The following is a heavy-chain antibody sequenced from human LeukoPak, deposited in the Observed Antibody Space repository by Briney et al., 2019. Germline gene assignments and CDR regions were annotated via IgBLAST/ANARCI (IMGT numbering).Heavy chain of an antibody. D-gene: IGHD4-17*01. CDR3: ASKVTNNAFDI. CDR2: IYHSGST. CDR1: GGSISSSSYY. Sequence: SETLSLTCTVSGGSISSSSYYWGWIRQPPGKGLEWNGAIYHSGSTNYNPSLKSRATISVDKSKNQFSLKLSSVTAADTAVYYCASKVTNNAFDIWGQGTMVTVSS. J-gene: IGHJ3*02. V-gene: IGHV4-39*07.